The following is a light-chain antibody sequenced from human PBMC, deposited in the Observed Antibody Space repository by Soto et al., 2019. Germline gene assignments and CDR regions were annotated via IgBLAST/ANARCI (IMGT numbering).Light chain of an antibody. Sequence: QSVLTQPASVSGSPGQSITISCTGTSSDVGAYSYVSWYQQHPGKAPKLMIYGVSNRPSGVSDRFSGSKSGSTASLIISGLQAEDEADYYCCSYTDSSSLHVFGTGTKLTVL. V-gene: IGLV2-14*01. CDR3: CSYTDSSSLHV. J-gene: IGLJ1*01. CDR1: SSDVGAYSY. CDR2: GVS.